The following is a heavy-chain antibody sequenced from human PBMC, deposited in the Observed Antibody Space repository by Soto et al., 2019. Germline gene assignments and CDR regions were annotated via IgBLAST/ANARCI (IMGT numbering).Heavy chain of an antibody. CDR2: INQDGSER. V-gene: IGHV3-7*01. J-gene: IGHJ6*02. CDR3: ARGDIVVVVAAGGMDV. Sequence: SCVASGFTFSNYWMTWVRQAPGKGLEWVANINQDGSERTHVDSVKGRFTVSRDNAKNSLYLEMNRLRAEDTAVYYCARGDIVVVVAAGGMDVWGQGTTVTVSS. CDR1: GFTFSNYW. D-gene: IGHD2-15*01.